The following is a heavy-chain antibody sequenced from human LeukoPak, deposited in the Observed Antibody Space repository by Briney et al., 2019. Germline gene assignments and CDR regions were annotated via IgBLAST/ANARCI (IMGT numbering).Heavy chain of an antibody. V-gene: IGHV4-34*01. Sequence: PSETLSLTCAVYGGSFSGYYWSWIRQPPGKGLEWIGGINHSGSTNYNPSLKSRVTISVDTSKNQFSLKLSSVTAADTAVYYCARGRPTDGSGWYQQDLYYFDYWGQGTLVTVSS. CDR1: GGSFSGYY. CDR2: INHSGST. D-gene: IGHD6-19*01. J-gene: IGHJ4*02. CDR3: ARGRPTDGSGWYQQDLYYFDY.